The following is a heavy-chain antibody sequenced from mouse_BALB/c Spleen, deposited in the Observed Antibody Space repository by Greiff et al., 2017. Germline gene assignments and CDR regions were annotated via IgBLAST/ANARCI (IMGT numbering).Heavy chain of an antibody. D-gene: IGHD5-1*01. V-gene: IGHV1S81*02. Sequence: QVQLQQPGAELVKPGASVKLSCKASGYTFTSYWMHWVKQRPGQGLEWIGEINPSNGRTNYNEKFKSKATLTVDKSSSTAYMQLSSLTSEDSAVYYCARSGEYLFAYWGQGTLVTVSA. CDR2: INPSNGRT. J-gene: IGHJ3*01. CDR1: GYTFTSYW. CDR3: ARSGEYLFAY.